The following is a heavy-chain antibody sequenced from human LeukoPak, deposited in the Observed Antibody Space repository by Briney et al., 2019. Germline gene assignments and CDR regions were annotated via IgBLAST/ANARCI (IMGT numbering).Heavy chain of an antibody. D-gene: IGHD1-7*01. CDR2: ISGSGGST. CDR3: AKGRTRPRYYYYYMDV. Sequence: GGSLRLSCAASGFTFSSYAMSWVRQAPGKGLEWVSAISGSGGSTYYADSVKGRFTISRDNSKNTLYLQMNSLRAEDTAVYYCAKGRTRPRYYYYYMDVWGKGTTVTVSS. J-gene: IGHJ6*03. CDR1: GFTFSSYA. V-gene: IGHV3-23*01.